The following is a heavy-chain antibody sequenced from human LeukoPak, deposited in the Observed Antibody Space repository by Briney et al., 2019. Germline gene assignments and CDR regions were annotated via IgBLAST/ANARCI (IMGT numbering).Heavy chain of an antibody. V-gene: IGHV3-21*01. D-gene: IGHD5-18*01. Sequence: GGSLRLSCAASGFTFSSYSMTWVRQAPGKGLEWVSSISSSSIYIYYADSVKGRFTISRDNAKNSLYLQMNSLRAEDTAVYYCARGRYNYGYIYDYWGQGTLVTVSS. CDR1: GFTFSSYS. CDR2: ISSSSIYI. J-gene: IGHJ4*02. CDR3: ARGRYNYGYIYDY.